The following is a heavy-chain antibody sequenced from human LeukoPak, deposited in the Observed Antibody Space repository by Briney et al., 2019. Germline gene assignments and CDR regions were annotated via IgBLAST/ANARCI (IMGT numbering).Heavy chain of an antibody. CDR1: GGSISTYY. Sequence: SETLSLTCTVSGGSISTYYWSWIRQPPGKGLEWIGYIYYSGSTNYNPSLKSRVTISVDTSKNQLSLKLTSVTAADTAVYYCARVNWSGYDFRGAFDIWGQGTMVTVSS. CDR3: ARVNWSGYDFRGAFDI. D-gene: IGHD5-12*01. CDR2: IYYSGST. J-gene: IGHJ3*02. V-gene: IGHV4-59*01.